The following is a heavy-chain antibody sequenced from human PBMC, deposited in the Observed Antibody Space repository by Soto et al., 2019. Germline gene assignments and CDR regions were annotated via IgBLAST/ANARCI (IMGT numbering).Heavy chain of an antibody. Sequence: SLRLSCAASGFTFSSYGMHWVRQAPGKGLEWVAVISYDGSNKYYADSVKGRFTISRDNSKNTLYLQMNSLRAEDTAVYYCAKEGRYSSGWYYFDYWGQGTLVTVCS. V-gene: IGHV3-30*18. D-gene: IGHD6-19*01. CDR2: ISYDGSNK. CDR1: GFTFSSYG. CDR3: AKEGRYSSGWYYFDY. J-gene: IGHJ4*02.